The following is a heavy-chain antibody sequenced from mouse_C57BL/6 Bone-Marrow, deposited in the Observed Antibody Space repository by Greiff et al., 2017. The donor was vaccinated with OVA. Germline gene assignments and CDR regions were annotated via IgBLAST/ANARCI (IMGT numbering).Heavy chain of an antibody. Sequence: DVMLVESGGGLVKPGGSLKLSCAASGFPFSSYAMSWVRQTPEKRLEWVATISDGGSYTYYPDNVKGRFTISRDNAKNNLYLQMSHLKSEDTAMYYCANGSSSWFAYWGQGTLVTVSA. CDR3: ANGSSSWFAY. V-gene: IGHV5-4*03. CDR1: GFPFSSYA. D-gene: IGHD1-1*01. J-gene: IGHJ3*01. CDR2: ISDGGSYT.